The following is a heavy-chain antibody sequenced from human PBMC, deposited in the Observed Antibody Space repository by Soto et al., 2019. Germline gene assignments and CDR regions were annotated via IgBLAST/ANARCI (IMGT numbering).Heavy chain of an antibody. CDR3: AHKSADFWSGYHFDY. CDR2: INPLPTSGST. V-gene: IGHV1-46*01. D-gene: IGHD3-3*01. CDR1: GYTFTNYY. J-gene: IGHJ4*02. Sequence: ASVKVSCKASGYTFTNYYIHWVRQAPGQGLEWMAIINPLPTSGSTNYAQKFQGRVTVTRDTSTSTVYLELTNMDPVDTATYYCAHKSADFWSGYHFDYWGQGTLVTVSS.